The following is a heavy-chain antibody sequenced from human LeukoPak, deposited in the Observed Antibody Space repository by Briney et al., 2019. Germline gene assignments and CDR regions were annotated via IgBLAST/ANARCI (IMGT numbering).Heavy chain of an antibody. Sequence: GGSLRLSCAASGFTFSGSAMHWARQASGKGLEWVGRIRSKANSYATAYAASVKGRFTISRDDSKNTAYLQMNSLKTEDTAVYYCFLGATHRNYYYYGMDVWGQGTTVTVSS. CDR2: IRSKANSYAT. J-gene: IGHJ6*02. D-gene: IGHD1-26*01. CDR1: GFTFSGSA. CDR3: FLGATHRNYYYYGMDV. V-gene: IGHV3-73*01.